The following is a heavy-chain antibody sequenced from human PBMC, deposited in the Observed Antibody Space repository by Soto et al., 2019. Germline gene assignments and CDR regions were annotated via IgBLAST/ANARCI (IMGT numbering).Heavy chain of an antibody. V-gene: IGHV1-18*01. CDR3: ARDSSSWSYFDY. D-gene: IGHD6-13*01. J-gene: IGHJ4*02. CDR1: GYTFTSYG. Sequence: ASVKVCKASGYTFTSYGISRVRQAPGQGLEWMGWISAYNGNTNYAQKLQGRVTMTTDTSTSTAYMELRSLRSDDTAVYYCARDSSSWSYFDYWGQGTLVTVSS. CDR2: ISAYNGNT.